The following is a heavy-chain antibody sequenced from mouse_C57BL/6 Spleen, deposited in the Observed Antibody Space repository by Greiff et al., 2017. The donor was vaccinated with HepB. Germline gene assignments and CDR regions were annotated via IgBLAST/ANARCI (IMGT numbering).Heavy chain of an antibody. V-gene: IGHV7-3*01. CDR3: ARYEDYRGAYFDY. D-gene: IGHD2-12*01. J-gene: IGHJ2*01. CDR2: IRNKANGYTT. Sequence: EVQVVESGGGLVQPGGSLSLSCAASGFTFTDYYMSWVRQPPGKALEWLGFIRNKANGYTTEYSASVKGRFTISRDNSQSILYLQMNALRAEDSATYDCARYEDYRGAYFDYWGQGTTLTVSS. CDR1: GFTFTDYY.